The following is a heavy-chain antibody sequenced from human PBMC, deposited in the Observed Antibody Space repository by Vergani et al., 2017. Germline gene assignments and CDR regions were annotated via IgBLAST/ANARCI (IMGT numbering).Heavy chain of an antibody. Sequence: EVQLLESGGDLVQPGGSLRLPCAASGFTFIMHAMIWVRQAPGKGVEWVSTLSASDRRTHYSDSVKGRFTISRDVSTHTLFLHMNSLRPEDTAVYYCAKVGRSEVAGTFGAFDIWGQGTMVTVSS. J-gene: IGHJ3*02. CDR1: GFTFIMHA. D-gene: IGHD6-19*01. CDR3: AKVGRSEVAGTFGAFDI. V-gene: IGHV3-23*01. CDR2: LSASDRRT.